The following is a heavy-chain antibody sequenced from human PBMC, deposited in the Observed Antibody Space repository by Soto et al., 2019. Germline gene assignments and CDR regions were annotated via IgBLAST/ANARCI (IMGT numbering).Heavy chain of an antibody. CDR2: IYHSGST. D-gene: IGHD5-12*01. CDR1: GGSISSGGYS. Sequence: PSETLSLTCAVSGGSISSGGYSWSWIRQPPGKGLEWIGYIYHSGSTYYNPSLKSRVTISVDTSKNQFSLKLSSVTAADTAVYYCARVATISLGFGNNWFDPWGQGALVTVSS. V-gene: IGHV4-30-2*01. J-gene: IGHJ5*02. CDR3: ARVATISLGFGNNWFDP.